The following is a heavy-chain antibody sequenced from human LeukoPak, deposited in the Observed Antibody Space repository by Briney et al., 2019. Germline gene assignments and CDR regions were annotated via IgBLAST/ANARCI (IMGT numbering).Heavy chain of an antibody. D-gene: IGHD6-19*01. V-gene: IGHV3-48*03. CDR3: ARVASSGWYWGC. CDR1: GFTFSSYE. Sequence: GGSLRLSCAASGFTFSSYEMNWVRQAPGKGLEWVSYISSSGSTIYYADSVKGRFTISRDNAKNSLYLQMNSLRAEDTAVYYCARVASSGWYWGCWGQGTLVTVSS. CDR2: ISSSGSTI. J-gene: IGHJ4*02.